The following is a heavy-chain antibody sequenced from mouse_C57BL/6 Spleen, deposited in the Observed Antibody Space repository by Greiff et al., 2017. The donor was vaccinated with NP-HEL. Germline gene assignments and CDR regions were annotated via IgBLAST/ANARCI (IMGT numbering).Heavy chain of an antibody. CDR3: ARPPYYDYDGFAY. CDR2: ISGGGGNT. V-gene: IGHV5-9*01. D-gene: IGHD2-4*01. Sequence: DVMLVESGGGLVKPGGSLKLSCAASGFTFSSYTMSWVRQTPEKRLEWVATISGGGGNTYYPDSVKGRFTISRDNAKNTLYLQMSSLRSEDTALYYCARPPYYDYDGFAYWGQGTLVTVSA. CDR1: GFTFSSYT. J-gene: IGHJ3*01.